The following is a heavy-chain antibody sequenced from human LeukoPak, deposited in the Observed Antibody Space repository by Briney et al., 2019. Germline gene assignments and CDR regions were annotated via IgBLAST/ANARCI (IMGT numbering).Heavy chain of an antibody. Sequence: GGSLRLSCAASEFTFSSYGMHWVRQAPGKGLEWVAFMRYDGSNKYYADSVKGRFTISRDNSKNTLYLQMNSLRAEGTAVYYCARDSTSYGDYRFDYWGQGTLVTVSS. V-gene: IGHV3-30*02. J-gene: IGHJ4*02. CDR1: EFTFSSYG. D-gene: IGHD4-17*01. CDR2: MRYDGSNK. CDR3: ARDSTSYGDYRFDY.